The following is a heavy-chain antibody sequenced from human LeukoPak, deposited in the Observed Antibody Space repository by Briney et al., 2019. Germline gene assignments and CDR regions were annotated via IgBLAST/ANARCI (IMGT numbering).Heavy chain of an antibody. CDR3: ARGRPQLTQDNWFDP. CDR1: GFTFSSYE. CDR2: ISSSGSTI. D-gene: IGHD1-1*01. J-gene: IGHJ5*02. V-gene: IGHV3-48*03. Sequence: GGSLRLSCAASGFTFSSYEMNWVRQAPGKGLEWVSYISSSGSTIYYADSVKGRFTISRDNAKNSLYLQMNSLRAEDTAVYYCARGRPQLTQDNWFDPWGQGTLVTVSS.